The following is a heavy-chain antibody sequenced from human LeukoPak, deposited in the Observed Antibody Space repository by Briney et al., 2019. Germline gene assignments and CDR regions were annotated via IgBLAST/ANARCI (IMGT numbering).Heavy chain of an antibody. J-gene: IGHJ6*02. CDR3: AGAVEYYYYGMDV. Sequence: GGSLRLSCVASGFTVSSNYMSWVRQAPGKGLEWVSAIYSGGSTYYADSVKGRFTISRDNSKNTLYLQMNSLRAEDTAVYYCAGAVEYYYYGMDVWGQGTTVTVSS. V-gene: IGHV3-66*02. CDR2: IYSGGST. D-gene: IGHD2-21*01. CDR1: GFTVSSNY.